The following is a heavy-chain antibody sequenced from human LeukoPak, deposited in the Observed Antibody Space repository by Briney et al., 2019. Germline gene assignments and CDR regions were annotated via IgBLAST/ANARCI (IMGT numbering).Heavy chain of an antibody. CDR1: GGSISSGSYY. Sequence: SETLSLTCSVSGGSISSGSYYWSWIRQPAGKGLEWIGRIYTSGSTNYNPSLKSRVTISVDTSKNQFSLKLSSVTAADTAVYYCARESSSSLFSPKEDWFDPWGQGTLVTVSS. J-gene: IGHJ5*02. CDR2: IYTSGST. D-gene: IGHD6-6*01. V-gene: IGHV4-61*02. CDR3: ARESSSSLFSPKEDWFDP.